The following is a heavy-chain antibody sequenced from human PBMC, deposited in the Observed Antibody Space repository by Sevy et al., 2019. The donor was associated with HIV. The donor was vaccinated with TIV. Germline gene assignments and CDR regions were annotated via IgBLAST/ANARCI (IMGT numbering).Heavy chain of an antibody. V-gene: IGHV4-30-4*01. Sequence: SETLSLTCTVSGGSISSGDYYWSWIRQPPGKDLEWIGYIYYSGSTYYNPSLKSRVTISVDTSKNQFSLKLSSVTAADTAVYYCASPYGGNSEAYVYWGQGTLVTVSS. CDR3: ASPYGGNSEAYVY. CDR2: IYYSGST. D-gene: IGHD4-17*01. CDR1: GGSISSGDYY. J-gene: IGHJ4*02.